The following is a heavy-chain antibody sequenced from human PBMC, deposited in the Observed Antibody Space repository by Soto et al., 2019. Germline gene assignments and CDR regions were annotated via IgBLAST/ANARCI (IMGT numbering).Heavy chain of an antibody. V-gene: IGHV3-30*18. D-gene: IGHD3-22*01. CDR1: GFTFSSYG. J-gene: IGHJ4*02. Sequence: GGSLRLSCAASGFTFSSYGMHWVRQAPGKGLEWVAVISYDGSNKYYADSVKGRFTISRDNSKNTLYLQMNSLRAEDTAVYYCAKDDGALDYYERIFDYWGQGTLVTVSS. CDR3: AKDDGALDYYERIFDY. CDR2: ISYDGSNK.